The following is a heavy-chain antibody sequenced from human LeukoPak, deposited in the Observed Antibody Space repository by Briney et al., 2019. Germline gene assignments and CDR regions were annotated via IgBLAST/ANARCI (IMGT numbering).Heavy chain of an antibody. V-gene: IGHV3-48*01. CDR2: ISSSSSTI. D-gene: IGHD3-22*01. Sequence: PGGSLRLSCAASGFTFSNYSMNWVRQAPGKGLEWISYISSSSSTIYYADSVKGRFTISRDNSKNTLYLQMNSLRAEDTAVYYCAKAHYYYGRSNAFDVWGQGTMVRVSS. CDR1: GFTFSNYS. J-gene: IGHJ3*01. CDR3: AKAHYYYGRSNAFDV.